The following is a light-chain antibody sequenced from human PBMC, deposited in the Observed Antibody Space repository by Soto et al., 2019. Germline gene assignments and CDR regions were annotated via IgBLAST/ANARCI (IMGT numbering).Light chain of an antibody. CDR1: SSNIGSSF. CDR2: DND. J-gene: IGLJ2*01. V-gene: IGLV1-51*01. CDR3: AAWDTRLSAVL. Sequence: QSVLTQPPSVSAAPGQKVTILCSGDSSNIGSSFVSWYQQVPGTAPKLLIFDNDKRHSEISDRFSASKSGASASLDIMGLQTGDEADYHCAAWDTRLSAVLFGGGTKLTVL.